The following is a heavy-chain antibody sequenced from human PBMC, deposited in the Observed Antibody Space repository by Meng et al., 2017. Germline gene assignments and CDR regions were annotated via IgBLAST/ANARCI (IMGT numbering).Heavy chain of an antibody. J-gene: IGHJ4*02. CDR1: GFTFSSYW. D-gene: IGHD3-22*01. Sequence: GDSLKISCAASGFTFSSYWMHWVRQAPGKGLVWVSRINSDGSSTSYADSVKGRFTISRDNAKNTPYLQMNSLRAEDTAVYYCARVWYYYDSSGYYYPVDYFDYWGQGTLVTVSS. CDR3: ARVWYYYDSSGYYYPVDYFDY. CDR2: INSDGSST. V-gene: IGHV3-74*01.